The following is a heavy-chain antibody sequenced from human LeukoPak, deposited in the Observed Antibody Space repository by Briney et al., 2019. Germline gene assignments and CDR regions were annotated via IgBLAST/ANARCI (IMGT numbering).Heavy chain of an antibody. J-gene: IGHJ4*02. CDR3: AKDRSQRYLFDS. D-gene: IGHD5-24*01. Sequence: GGSLRLSCAASGFTFTSYWMSWVRQAPGKGLEWVAYIKKGGSKRNYVESGKGRFTISRDYAKSSLSLQMNSLRAEDTAVYYCAKDRSQRYLFDSWGQGTLVTVSS. V-gene: IGHV3-7*03. CDR1: GFTFTSYW. CDR2: IKKGGSKR.